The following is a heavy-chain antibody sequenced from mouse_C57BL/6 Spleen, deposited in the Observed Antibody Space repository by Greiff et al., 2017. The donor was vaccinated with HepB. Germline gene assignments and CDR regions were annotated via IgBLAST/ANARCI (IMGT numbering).Heavy chain of an antibody. D-gene: IGHD1-1*01. CDR2: IDPSDSYT. V-gene: IGHV1-59*01. CDR3: ARSSYYYGSSPYYFDY. CDR1: GYTFTSYW. J-gene: IGHJ2*01. Sequence: QVQLQQPGAELVRPGTSVKLSCKASGYTFTSYWMHWVKQRPGPGLEWIGVIDPSDSYTNYNQTFKGKATLTVDTSSSTAYMQLSSLTSEDSAVYYCARSSYYYGSSPYYFDYWGQGTTLTVSS.